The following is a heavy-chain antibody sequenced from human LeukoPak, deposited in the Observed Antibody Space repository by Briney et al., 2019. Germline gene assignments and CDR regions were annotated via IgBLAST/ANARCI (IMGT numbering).Heavy chain of an antibody. Sequence: GGSLRLSCAASGFTFSSYAMHWVRQAPGKGLEWVSVIYSGGSTYYADSVKGRFTISRDNSKNTLYLQMNSLRAEDTAVYYCARVRAVASHFDYWGQGTLVTVSS. J-gene: IGHJ4*02. CDR3: ARVRAVASHFDY. CDR2: IYSGGST. CDR1: GFTFSSYA. D-gene: IGHD6-19*01. V-gene: IGHV3-66*01.